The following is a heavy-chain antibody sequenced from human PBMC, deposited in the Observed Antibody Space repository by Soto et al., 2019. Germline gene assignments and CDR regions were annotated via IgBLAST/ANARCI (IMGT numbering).Heavy chain of an antibody. CDR1: GGSISSSSYY. D-gene: IGHD2-15*01. CDR2: IYYSGST. CDR3: AGIGPYCSGGRCCLWGASMDG. Sequence: QLQLQESGPGLVQPSETLSLTCTVSGGSISSSSYYWGWIRQPPGKGLEWIGSIYYSGSTYYKPSLTSRVPIDVDTSKNQFSLKLSDVAAADSAVYYCAGIGPYCSGGRCCLWGASMDGWVQGATVTVFS. V-gene: IGHV4-39*01. J-gene: IGHJ6*02.